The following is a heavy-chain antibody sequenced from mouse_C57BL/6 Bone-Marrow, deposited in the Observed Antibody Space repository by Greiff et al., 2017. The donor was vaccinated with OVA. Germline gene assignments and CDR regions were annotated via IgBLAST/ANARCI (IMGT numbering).Heavy chain of an antibody. J-gene: IGHJ2*01. CDR2: IDPSDSAT. CDR3: ARIDILDY. CDR1: GYTFTSYW. V-gene: IGHV1-52*01. Sequence: QVQLQQPGAELVRPGSSVKLSCKASGYTFTSYWMHWVKQRPIQGLEWIGNIDPSDSATHYNQKFKDKATLTVDKSSSTAYMQLSSLTAEDSAVYYCARIDILDYWGQGTTLTVSS.